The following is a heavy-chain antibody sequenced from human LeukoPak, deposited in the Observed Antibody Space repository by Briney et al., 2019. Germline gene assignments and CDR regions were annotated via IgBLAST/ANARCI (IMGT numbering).Heavy chain of an antibody. D-gene: IGHD3-3*01. V-gene: IGHV3-7*03. CDR1: GFMFSTYW. CDR3: ASLGFGVAIQGGY. CDR2: IKQDRSEK. Sequence: PGGSLRLSCAASGFMFSTYWMSWVRQAPGKGLEWVANIKQDRSEKYYVDSVKGRFTISRDDSKKSLSLQMNSLKIEDTAVYYCASLGFGVAIQGGYWGQGTLVTVSS. J-gene: IGHJ4*02.